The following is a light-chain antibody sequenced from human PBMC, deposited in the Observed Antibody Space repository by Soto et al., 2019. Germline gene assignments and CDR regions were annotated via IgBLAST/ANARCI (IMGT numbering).Light chain of an antibody. V-gene: IGKV1-39*01. CDR1: QSISSY. CDR2: AAS. J-gene: IGKJ1*01. Sequence: DIQMTQSPSSLSASVVYRVTITCXASQSISSYLNWYQQKPGKAPNLLISAASSLQNGVPSRFRGSGSGTDFTLTISGLQREDFATYYCQQSYSTPPWTFGQGTKVDIK. CDR3: QQSYSTPPWT.